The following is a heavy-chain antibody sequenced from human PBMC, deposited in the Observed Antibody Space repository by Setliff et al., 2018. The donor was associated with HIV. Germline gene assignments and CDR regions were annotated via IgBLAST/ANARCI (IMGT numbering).Heavy chain of an antibody. V-gene: IGHV1-69*13. CDR2: IIPIFGTA. CDR1: GYTFTNYD. CDR3: AMSGEWELNFDY. D-gene: IGHD1-26*01. Sequence: ASVKVSCKASGYTFTNYDINWVRQATGQGLEWMGGIIPIFGTANYAQKFQGRVTITADESTSTAYMELSSLRSEDTAVYYCAMSGEWELNFDYWGQGTLVTVSS. J-gene: IGHJ4*02.